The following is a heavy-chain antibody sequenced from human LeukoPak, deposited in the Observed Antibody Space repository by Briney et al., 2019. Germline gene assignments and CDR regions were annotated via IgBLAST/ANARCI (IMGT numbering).Heavy chain of an antibody. CDR3: ARRYSSSWYSYDY. Sequence: PGGSLRLSCAASGFTFSDYTMSWVRQAPGKGLEWVSYINSGSTTYYADSVKGRFTLSRDNAKNSLYLQMNSLRAEDTAVYYCARRYSSSWYSYDYWGQGTLVTVSS. V-gene: IGHV3-69-1*02. CDR1: GFTFSDYT. D-gene: IGHD6-13*01. J-gene: IGHJ4*02. CDR2: INSGSTT.